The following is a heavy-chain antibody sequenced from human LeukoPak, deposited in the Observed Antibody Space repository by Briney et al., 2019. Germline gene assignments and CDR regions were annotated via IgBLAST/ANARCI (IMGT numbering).Heavy chain of an antibody. V-gene: IGHV3-21*01. D-gene: IGHD6-19*01. J-gene: IGHJ4*02. CDR1: GFTFSSYS. Sequence: GGSLRLSCAASGFTFSSYSMNWVRQAPGKGLEWVSSISSSSSYIHYADSVKGRFTISRDNAKNSLYLQMSSLRAEDTAVYYCATEQAVRNYYFDYWSQGTLVTVSS. CDR2: ISSSSSYI. CDR3: ATEQAVRNYYFDY.